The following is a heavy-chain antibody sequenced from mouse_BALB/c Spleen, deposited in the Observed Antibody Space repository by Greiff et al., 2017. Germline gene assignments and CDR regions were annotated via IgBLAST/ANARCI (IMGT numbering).Heavy chain of an antibody. CDR3: ARGYYGSSYWFAY. J-gene: IGHJ3*01. CDR1: GFNIKDYY. D-gene: IGHD1-1*01. CDR2: IDPENGNT. V-gene: IGHV14-1*02. Sequence: VQLQQSGAELVRPGASVKLSCKASGFNIKDYYMHWVKQRPEQGLEWIGWIDPENGNTIYDPKFQGKASITADTSSNTAYLQLSSLTSEDTAVYYCARGYYGSSYWFAYWGQGTLVTVAA.